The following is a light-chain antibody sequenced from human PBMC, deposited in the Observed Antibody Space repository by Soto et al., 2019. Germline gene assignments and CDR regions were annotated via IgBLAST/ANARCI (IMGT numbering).Light chain of an antibody. V-gene: IGKV3-15*01. J-gene: IGKJ5*01. Sequence: EIVMTQSPATLSVSPGERATLSCRASQSVSSNLAWYQQKPGQAPRLLIYGASTRATGIPARFSGSGSGTEFTLTISSLQSEDFAVYYCQQRSNWQITFGQGTLLEI. CDR1: QSVSSN. CDR3: QQRSNWQIT. CDR2: GAS.